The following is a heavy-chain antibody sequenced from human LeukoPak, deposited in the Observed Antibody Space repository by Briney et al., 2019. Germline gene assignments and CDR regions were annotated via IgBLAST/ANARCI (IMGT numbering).Heavy chain of an antibody. Sequence: GGSLRLSCAASGFTFSSYSMSWVRQAPGKGLEWVSTISGSGGGTFYADSVKGRFTLSRDNSKNTLYLQMNSLRAEDTAVYYCAKDVAVAGGRYFQHWGQGTLVTVSS. J-gene: IGHJ1*01. D-gene: IGHD6-19*01. CDR2: ISGSGGGT. CDR1: GFTFSSYS. CDR3: AKDVAVAGGRYFQH. V-gene: IGHV3-23*01.